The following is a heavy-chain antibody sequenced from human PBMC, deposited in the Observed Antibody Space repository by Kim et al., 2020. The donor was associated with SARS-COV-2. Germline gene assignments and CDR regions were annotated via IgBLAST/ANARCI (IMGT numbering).Heavy chain of an antibody. CDR2: INHRGTT. CDR3: LGGTVEDRLVQTNDY. J-gene: IGHJ4*02. CDR1: GRSFSAYY. D-gene: IGHD6-19*01. Sequence: SESLSLTCDVAGRSFSAYYWSWIRQPPGKGLEYIGEINHRGTTIYNRTPKSRLTRSVDTSKGQLSLRLTAGTAADPAMYYCLGGTVEDRLVQTNDYWGQG. V-gene: IGHV4-34*01.